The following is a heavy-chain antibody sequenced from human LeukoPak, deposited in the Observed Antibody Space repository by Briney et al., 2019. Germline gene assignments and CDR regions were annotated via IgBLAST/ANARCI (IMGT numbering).Heavy chain of an antibody. J-gene: IGHJ3*02. CDR1: GYSFTSYW. CDR3: ARHLGDSSDAFDI. D-gene: IGHD2-21*02. V-gene: IGHV5-51*01. CDR2: IYPGDPDT. Sequence: GESLKISCKGSGYSFTSYWIGWVRQMPGKGLEWMGIIYPGDPDTRYSPSFQGQVTISADKSISTAYLQWSSLKASDTAMYYCARHLGDSSDAFDIWGQGTMVTVSS.